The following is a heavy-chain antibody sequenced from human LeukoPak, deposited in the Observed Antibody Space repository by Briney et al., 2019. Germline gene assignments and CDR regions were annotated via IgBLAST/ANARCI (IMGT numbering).Heavy chain of an antibody. Sequence: SETLSLTCAVYGGSFSDYYWSWIRQPPGKGLEWIGEINHSGSTNYSPSLKSRVTISVDTSKNQFSLKLSSVTAADTAVFYCARGVGYNYGYYFDYWGQGTLVTVSS. CDR3: ARGVGYNYGYYFDY. CDR1: GGSFSDYY. J-gene: IGHJ4*02. V-gene: IGHV4-34*01. D-gene: IGHD3-10*01. CDR2: INHSGST.